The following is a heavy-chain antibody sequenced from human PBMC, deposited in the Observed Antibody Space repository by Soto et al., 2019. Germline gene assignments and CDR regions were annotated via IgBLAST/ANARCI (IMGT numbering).Heavy chain of an antibody. D-gene: IGHD2-2*03. CDR2: INPSGGST. CDR3: ARDLVIVVVPAATPKIRHYYYGMDV. CDR1: GYTFTSYY. Sequence: ASVKVSCKASGYTFTSYYMHWVRQAPGQGLEWMGIINPSGGSTSYAQKFQGRVTMTRDTSTSTVYMEMSSLRSEDTAVYYCARDLVIVVVPAATPKIRHYYYGMDVWGQGTTVTVSS. J-gene: IGHJ6*02. V-gene: IGHV1-46*01.